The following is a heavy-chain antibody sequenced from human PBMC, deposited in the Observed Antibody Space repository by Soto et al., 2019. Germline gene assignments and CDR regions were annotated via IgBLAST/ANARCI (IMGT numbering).Heavy chain of an antibody. CDR2: MNPNSGNT. CDR1: GYTFTSYD. D-gene: IGHD3-10*01. Sequence: ASVKVSCKASGYTFTSYDINWVRQATGQGLEWMGWMNPNSGNTGYAQKFQGRVTMTRNTSISTAYMELSSLRSEDTAVYYCARAGLLWFGDLIPYDDYWGQGTLVTVYS. J-gene: IGHJ4*02. V-gene: IGHV1-8*01. CDR3: ARAGLLWFGDLIPYDDY.